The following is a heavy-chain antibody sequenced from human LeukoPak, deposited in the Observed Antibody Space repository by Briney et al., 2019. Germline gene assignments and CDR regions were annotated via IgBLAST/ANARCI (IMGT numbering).Heavy chain of an antibody. Sequence: PGGSLRLSCAASGSTFSSYGMHWVRQAPGKGLEWVAVIWYDGSNKYYADSVKGRFTISRDNSKDTLYLQMNSLRAEDTAVYYCARFWNDGPIDYWGQGTLVTVSS. J-gene: IGHJ4*02. CDR1: GSTFSSYG. CDR2: IWYDGSNK. D-gene: IGHD1-1*01. V-gene: IGHV3-33*01. CDR3: ARFWNDGPIDY.